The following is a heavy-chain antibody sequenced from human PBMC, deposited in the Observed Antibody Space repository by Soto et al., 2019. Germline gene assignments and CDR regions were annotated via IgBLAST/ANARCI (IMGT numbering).Heavy chain of an antibody. CDR2: ISSSGSPI. Sequence: GESLKISCAASEFPFSGRSMNWVRQAPGKGLEWVSYISSSGSPIYYADSVKGRFTVSRDNAKNSLYLQMNGLRAEDTAVYYCARADVTYVSYSYYYYMDVWGKGTTVTVSS. CDR3: ARADVTYVSYSYYYYMDV. J-gene: IGHJ6*03. D-gene: IGHD3-16*01. CDR1: EFPFSGRS. V-gene: IGHV3-48*01.